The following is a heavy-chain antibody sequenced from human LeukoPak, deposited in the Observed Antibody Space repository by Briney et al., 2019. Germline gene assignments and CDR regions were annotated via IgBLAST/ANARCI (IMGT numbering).Heavy chain of an antibody. J-gene: IGHJ6*02. CDR2: ISYDGSNK. CDR3: ARDPEVVTYYYYYGMDV. Sequence: PGRSLRLSCAASGFTFSSYAMHWVRQAPGKGLEWVAVISYDGSNKYYADSVKGRFTISRDNSKNTLYLQMNSLRAEDTAVYYCARDPEVVTYYYYYGMDVWGQGTTVTVSS. D-gene: IGHD3-22*01. V-gene: IGHV3-30-3*01. CDR1: GFTFSSYA.